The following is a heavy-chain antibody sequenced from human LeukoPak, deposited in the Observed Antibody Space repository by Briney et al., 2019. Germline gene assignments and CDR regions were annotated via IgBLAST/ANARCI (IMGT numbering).Heavy chain of an antibody. CDR1: GGSISSGGYS. V-gene: IGHV4-30-4*07. CDR3: ARDRGLYSMDFDY. Sequence: SQTLSLTCAVSGGSISSGGYSWSWIRQPPGKGLEWIGYIYTSGSTNYNPSLKSRVTISVDTSKNQFSLKLSSVTAADTAVYYCARDRGLYSMDFDYWGQGTLVTVSS. D-gene: IGHD2/OR15-2a*01. J-gene: IGHJ4*02. CDR2: IYTSGST.